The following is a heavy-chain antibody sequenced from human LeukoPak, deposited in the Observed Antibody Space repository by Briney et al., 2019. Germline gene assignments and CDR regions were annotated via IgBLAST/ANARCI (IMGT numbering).Heavy chain of an antibody. J-gene: IGHJ5*02. CDR1: GYTFIDYY. D-gene: IGHD2-2*01. V-gene: IGHV1-2*02. Sequence: GASVKVSCKASGYTFIDYYMHWVRQAPGQGLECMGWINPNRGGPDYEQKLQGRLNMTRDTSIDTAYMELSRLTSDDTAVYYCARDRITDCSTTSCTIANWFDPWGQGTLVTVS. CDR2: INPNRGGP. CDR3: ARDRITDCSTTSCTIANWFDP.